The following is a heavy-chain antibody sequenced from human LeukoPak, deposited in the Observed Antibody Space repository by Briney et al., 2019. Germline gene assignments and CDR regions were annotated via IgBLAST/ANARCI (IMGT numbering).Heavy chain of an antibody. CDR1: GFTFSSYA. CDR2: ITGSDGST. Sequence: GGSLRLSCAAFGFTFSSYAMSWVRQAPGKGLEWVSAITGSDGSTYYADSVKGRFTISRVNSKNTLYLQMNSLRVEDSAVYYCARSPYDIVLKVFSVTHFDFWGQGALVTVSS. V-gene: IGHV3-23*01. J-gene: IGHJ4*02. D-gene: IGHD2-8*01. CDR3: ARSPYDIVLKVFSVTHFDF.